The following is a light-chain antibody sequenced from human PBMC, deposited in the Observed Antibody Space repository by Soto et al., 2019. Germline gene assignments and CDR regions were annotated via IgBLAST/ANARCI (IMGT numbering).Light chain of an antibody. V-gene: IGKV1-39*01. CDR1: QSISAY. J-gene: IGKJ4*01. CDR2: AAS. CDR3: QQSYNKTPLT. Sequence: DLQMTQSPSSLSASVGDRVTIICRASQSISAYLNWYQQIPGKAPKFLIYAASTLEGGVPSRFSGRGSGTNFSLTISSLQPEDAATYYCQQSYNKTPLTFGGGTRVEIK.